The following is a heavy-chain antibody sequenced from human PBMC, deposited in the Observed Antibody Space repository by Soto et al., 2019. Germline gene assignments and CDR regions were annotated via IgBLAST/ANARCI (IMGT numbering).Heavy chain of an antibody. CDR2: IYPGDSDT. CDR3: ARPHFDPDTAMAGELDY. D-gene: IGHD5-18*01. Sequence: GESLKISCKGSGYSFTSYWIGWVRQMPGKGLEWMGIIYPGDSDTRYSPSFQGQVTISADKSISTAYLQWSSLKASDTAMYYCARPHFDPDTAMAGELDYWGQGTLVTVSS. CDR1: GYSFTSYW. V-gene: IGHV5-51*01. J-gene: IGHJ4*02.